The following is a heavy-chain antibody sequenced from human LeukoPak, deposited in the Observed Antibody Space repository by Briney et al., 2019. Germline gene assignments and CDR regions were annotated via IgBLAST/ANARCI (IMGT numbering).Heavy chain of an antibody. Sequence: SVKVSCKASGYTFTSYYMHWVRQAPGQGLEWMGGIIPIFGTANYAQKFQGRVTITADESTSTAYMELSSLRSEDTAVYYCARVSDGSGYFDYWGQGTLVTVSS. D-gene: IGHD5-24*01. J-gene: IGHJ4*02. CDR1: GYTFTSYY. V-gene: IGHV1-69*13. CDR3: ARVSDGSGYFDY. CDR2: IIPIFGTA.